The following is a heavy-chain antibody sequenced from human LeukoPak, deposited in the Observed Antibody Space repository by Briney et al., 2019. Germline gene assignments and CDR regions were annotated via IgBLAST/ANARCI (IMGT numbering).Heavy chain of an antibody. CDR3: AKGSSGYFVDL. CDR1: GFIFNNYG. V-gene: IGHV3-23*01. Sequence: GGSLRLSCAASGFIFNNYGLIWVRQAPGKGLEWVSGISNDGGGTNYADFVKGRFTISRDSSKNTLFLQMNSLRAEDTALYYCAKGSSGYFVDLWGQGTLVTVSS. CDR2: ISNDGGGT. D-gene: IGHD3-22*01. J-gene: IGHJ5*02.